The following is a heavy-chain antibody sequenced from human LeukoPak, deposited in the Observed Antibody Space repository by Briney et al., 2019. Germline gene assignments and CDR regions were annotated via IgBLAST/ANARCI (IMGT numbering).Heavy chain of an antibody. Sequence: SETLSLTCTVAGGSISGRGYWWSWIRQDPVKGLECIGYMYYGGSTYYNPSLKSRVNISVDTSKNQFSLKLSSVTAADTAVYYCARGHSSSSPYFCNGMDVWGQGTTVTVSS. CDR3: ARGHSSSSPYFCNGMDV. J-gene: IGHJ6*02. CDR2: MYYGGST. V-gene: IGHV4-31*03. D-gene: IGHD6-6*01. CDR1: GGSISGRGYW.